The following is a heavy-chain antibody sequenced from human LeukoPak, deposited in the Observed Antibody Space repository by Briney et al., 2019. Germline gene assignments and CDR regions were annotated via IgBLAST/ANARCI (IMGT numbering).Heavy chain of an antibody. Sequence: GGSLRLSCAASGFTFDDYGMSWVRQAPGKGLEWVSGINWNGGSTGYADSVKGRFTISRDNAKKTLYLQMNSLRVEDTAVYYCTRGGEWSLLDYYYYMDVWGKGTTVTVSS. CDR1: GFTFDDYG. CDR3: TRGGEWSLLDYYYYMDV. V-gene: IGHV3-20*04. D-gene: IGHD3-3*01. CDR2: INWNGGST. J-gene: IGHJ6*03.